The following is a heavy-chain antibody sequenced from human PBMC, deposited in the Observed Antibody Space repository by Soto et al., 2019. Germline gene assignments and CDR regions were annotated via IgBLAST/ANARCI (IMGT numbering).Heavy chain of an antibody. CDR1: GFTFSNFD. V-gene: IGHV3-23*01. CDR3: AQVRDCYNYLDF. CDR2: LSGSGGRR. Sequence: GGAQRLPXAGYGFTFSNFDMSWIRQAPGKGLEWGSALSGSGGRRYNADSVKGRFTISRDNSKITLYLLMNSLRADYTALSYCAQVRDCYNYLDFWGQATLLTLSS. D-gene: IGHD2-21*01. J-gene: IGHJ4*02.